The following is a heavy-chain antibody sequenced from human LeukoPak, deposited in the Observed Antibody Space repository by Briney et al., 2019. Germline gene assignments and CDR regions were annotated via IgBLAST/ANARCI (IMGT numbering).Heavy chain of an antibody. CDR1: GFTFSRYW. CDR2: IKQDGSEK. J-gene: IGHJ4*02. Sequence: GGSLRLSCAASGFTFSRYWMSWVRQVPGKGLEWVANIKQDGSEKYYVDSVKGRFTISRDNAKNSLYLQMNSLRAEDTAVYYCARGIAVAGDWGQGTLVTVSS. V-gene: IGHV3-7*01. CDR3: ARGIAVAGD. D-gene: IGHD6-19*01.